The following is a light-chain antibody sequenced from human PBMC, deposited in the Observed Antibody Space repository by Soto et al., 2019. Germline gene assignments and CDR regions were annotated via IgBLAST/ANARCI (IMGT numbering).Light chain of an antibody. CDR3: QQYNNWPIT. CDR2: GAS. V-gene: IGKV3D-15*01. Sequence: EIVMTQSPATLSVSPGERATLSCRASQSVGTTYLAWYQQKPGQAPRLLIYGASSRATGIPDRFSGSGAGTDFTLTISSLQSEDFAVYFCQQYNNWPITFGQGTRLEIK. CDR1: QSVGTT. J-gene: IGKJ5*01.